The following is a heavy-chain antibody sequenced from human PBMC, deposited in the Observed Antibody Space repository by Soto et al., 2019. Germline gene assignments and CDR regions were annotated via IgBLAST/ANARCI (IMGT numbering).Heavy chain of an antibody. CDR2: ISYDGSKK. Sequence: QVQLVESGGGVVQPGRSLRLSCAASGFTFNNYGMQWVRQAPGKGPEWVAVISYDGSKKDYTDSVKGRFTISRDNSKNTLYLQMNSLRAEDTAVYYCAKDSGTYDLYYHAMDVWGQGTTVTVSS. CDR1: GFTFNNYG. V-gene: IGHV3-30*18. J-gene: IGHJ6*02. CDR3: AKDSGTYDLYYHAMDV. D-gene: IGHD1-26*01.